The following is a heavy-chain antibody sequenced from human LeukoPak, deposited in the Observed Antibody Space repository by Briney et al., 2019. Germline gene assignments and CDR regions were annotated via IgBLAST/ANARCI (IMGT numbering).Heavy chain of an antibody. V-gene: IGHV3-23*01. J-gene: IGHJ6*02. Sequence: PGGSLRLSCAASGLTFSTSAMSWVRRAPGKGLEWVSSIRGSGSTTNYADSVKGRFTISRDNSKNTLYLQMNRLRAEDTAVYYCARGPSHYSYYGLDVWGRGTTGTVFS. CDR3: ARGPSHYSYYGLDV. CDR2: IRGSGSTT. CDR1: GLTFSTSA.